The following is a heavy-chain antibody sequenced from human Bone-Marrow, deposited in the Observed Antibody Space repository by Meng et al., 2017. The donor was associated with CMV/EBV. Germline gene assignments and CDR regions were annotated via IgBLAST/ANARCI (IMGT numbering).Heavy chain of an antibody. Sequence: ASVKVSCKASGYTFTSYGISWVRQAPGQGLEWMGWISAYNGNTNYAQKFQGRVTMTRDTSTSTVYMELSSLRSEDTAVYYCARGPPDSGWYSGDYWGQGTLVTVSS. D-gene: IGHD6-19*01. CDR2: ISAYNGNT. V-gene: IGHV1-18*01. J-gene: IGHJ4*02. CDR3: ARGPPDSGWYSGDY. CDR1: GYTFTSYG.